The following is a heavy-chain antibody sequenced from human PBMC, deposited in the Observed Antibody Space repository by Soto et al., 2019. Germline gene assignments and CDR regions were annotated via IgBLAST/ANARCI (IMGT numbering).Heavy chain of an antibody. CDR3: ARVRERYYFDY. Sequence: HPGGSLRLTCAASGFTFSNYAMSWVRQAPGKGPEWVSSISAGGGRTYYADSVKGRLTISRDNSKNTLYLQMNSLRAEDTAVYYCARVRERYYFDYWGQGTLVTVSS. CDR1: GFTFSNYA. J-gene: IGHJ4*02. V-gene: IGHV3-23*01. D-gene: IGHD1-26*01. CDR2: ISAGGGRT.